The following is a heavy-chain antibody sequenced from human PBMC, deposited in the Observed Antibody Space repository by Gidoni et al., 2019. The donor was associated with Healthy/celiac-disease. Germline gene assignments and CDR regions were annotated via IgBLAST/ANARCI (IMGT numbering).Heavy chain of an antibody. V-gene: IGHV4-30-2*01. Sequence: QLHLQESGSVLVKPSHTLSLTCAVPGGSIRSGGYYWSWIRQPPGKGLEWIGYIYQSGSTYYNPSLKSRVTISVDRSKNQFSMKLSSVTAADTAVYYCASVSGSSGGGFDPWGQGTLVTVSS. CDR2: IYQSGST. CDR3: ASVSGSSGGGFDP. CDR1: GGSIRSGGYY. J-gene: IGHJ5*02. D-gene: IGHD1-26*01.